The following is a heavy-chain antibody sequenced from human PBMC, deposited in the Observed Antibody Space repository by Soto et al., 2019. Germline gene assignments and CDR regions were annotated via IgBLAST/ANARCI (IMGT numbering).Heavy chain of an antibody. D-gene: IGHD2-15*01. CDR2: ISSSSSTI. Sequence: RGSPRLSCAASGFTFRTDSMNWVRQAPGKGLEWVSYISSSSSTINYADSVKGRFTISRDNAKNSLYLQMNSLRDEDTAVYYCVRDPYGGNSFAYWGQGTLVTVSS. CDR3: VRDPYGGNSFAY. CDR1: GFTFRTDS. J-gene: IGHJ4*02. V-gene: IGHV3-48*02.